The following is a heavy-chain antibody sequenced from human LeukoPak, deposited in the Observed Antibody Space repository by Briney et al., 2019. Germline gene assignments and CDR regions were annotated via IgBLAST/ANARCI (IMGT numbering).Heavy chain of an antibody. D-gene: IGHD3-22*01. V-gene: IGHV3-7*05. J-gene: IGHJ4*02. CDR1: RFTFSSYW. CDR2: VKQDGGER. Sequence: GGSLRLSCAASRFTFSSYWMTWVRQAPGKGLEWVANVKQDGGERHYVDSVQGRCTISRDDAKTSLYLQMNSLRAEDKAVYYCARDVGYDSSGSYPYYFDYWGLGTLVTVSS. CDR3: ARDVGYDSSGSYPYYFDY.